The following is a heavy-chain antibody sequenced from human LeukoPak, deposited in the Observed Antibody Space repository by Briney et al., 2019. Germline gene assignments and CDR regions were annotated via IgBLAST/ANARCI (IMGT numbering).Heavy chain of an antibody. D-gene: IGHD3-22*01. Sequence: SETLSLTCTVSGGSISSYYWSWIRQPPGKGLEWIGYIYYSGSTNYNPSLKSRVTISVDTSKNQFSLKLSSVTAADTAVYYCARHPQDSSGYYRLPDYWGQGTLVTVSS. V-gene: IGHV4-59*01. CDR2: IYYSGST. CDR1: GGSISSYY. J-gene: IGHJ4*02. CDR3: ARHPQDSSGYYRLPDY.